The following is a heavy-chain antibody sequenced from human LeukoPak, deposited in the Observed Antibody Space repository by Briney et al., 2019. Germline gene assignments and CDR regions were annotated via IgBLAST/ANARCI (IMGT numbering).Heavy chain of an antibody. CDR3: ARAYSGPFDPDY. CDR2: ISSSSNYI. CDR1: GFTFSSYS. Sequence: PGGSLRLSCAASGFTFSSYSMNWVRQAPGKGLEWVSYISSSSNYINYGDSVKGRFTISRDNAKNSLYLQMNSLRAEDTAVYYCARAYSGPFDPDYWGQGTLVTVSS. J-gene: IGHJ4*02. D-gene: IGHD1-26*01. V-gene: IGHV3-21*01.